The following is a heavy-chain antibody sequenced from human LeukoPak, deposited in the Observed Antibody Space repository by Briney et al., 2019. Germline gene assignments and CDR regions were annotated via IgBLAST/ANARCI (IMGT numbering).Heavy chain of an antibody. CDR2: INTKTGNP. V-gene: IGHV7-4-1*02. Sequence: ASVKGSCKASGYTFTGYYMHWVRQAPGQGLEWMGWINTKTGNPTYAQGFTGRLLFSLDTSVSTAYLQISSLKAEDTAVYYCARDLAGRVAVAGISDYWGQGTLVTVSS. CDR3: ARDLAGRVAVAGISDY. CDR1: GYTFTGYY. D-gene: IGHD6-19*01. J-gene: IGHJ4*02.